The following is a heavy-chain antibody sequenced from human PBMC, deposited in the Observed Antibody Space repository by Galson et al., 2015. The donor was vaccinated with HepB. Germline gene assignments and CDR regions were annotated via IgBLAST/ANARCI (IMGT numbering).Heavy chain of an antibody. CDR1: GFTFRNYV. V-gene: IGHV3-33*01. J-gene: IGHJ3*02. Sequence: SLRLSCAASGFTFRNYVMHWVRQAPGKGLEWMAVIWFDGSKKYYADSLKGRFTISRDNSKNTVYLQMNNLRAEDTAVYYCAREGTDAFDIWGQGTTVTVSS. CDR2: IWFDGSKK. D-gene: IGHD3-10*01. CDR3: AREGTDAFDI.